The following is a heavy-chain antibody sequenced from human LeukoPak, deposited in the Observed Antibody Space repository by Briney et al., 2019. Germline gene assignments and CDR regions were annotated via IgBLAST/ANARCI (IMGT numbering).Heavy chain of an antibody. CDR1: GYTFTSYG. Sequence: GASVKVSCKASGYTFTSYGIRWVRQAPGQGLEGMGWINAYNGNTNSAQKLQGRVKMTTETSTSTAYMELRSLRSDDTAVYYCASSMATVVTPHDAFDIWGQGTMVTVSS. CDR2: INAYNGNT. CDR3: ASSMATVVTPHDAFDI. D-gene: IGHD4-23*01. V-gene: IGHV1-18*01. J-gene: IGHJ3*02.